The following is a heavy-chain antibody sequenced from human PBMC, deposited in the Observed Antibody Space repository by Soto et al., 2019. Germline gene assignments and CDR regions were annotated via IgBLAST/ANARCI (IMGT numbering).Heavy chain of an antibody. V-gene: IGHV3-23*01. Sequence: EVQLLESGGGLVQPGGSLRLSCAASGFTFSSYAMSWVRQAPGKGLEWVSGIGGSGAGTNYADSVKGRFTISRDNSKNTRYLQMSSLRAEDMAVYYCTRGGGIAVAGTHLDYWGQGTLVTVSS. CDR3: TRGGGIAVAGTHLDY. CDR2: IGGSGAGT. J-gene: IGHJ4*02. CDR1: GFTFSSYA. D-gene: IGHD6-19*01.